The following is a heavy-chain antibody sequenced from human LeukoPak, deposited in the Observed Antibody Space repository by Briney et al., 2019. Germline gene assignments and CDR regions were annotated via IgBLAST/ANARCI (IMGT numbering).Heavy chain of an antibody. J-gene: IGHJ4*02. Sequence: GASVKVSCKASGGTFSSYAISWVRQAPGQGLECMGGIIPIFGTANYAQKFQGRVTITTDESTSTAYMELSSLRSEDTAVYYCARGAQLRYFDWLLFGWGQGTLVTVSS. D-gene: IGHD3-9*01. CDR3: ARGAQLRYFDWLLFG. CDR2: IIPIFGTA. V-gene: IGHV1-69*05. CDR1: GGTFSSYA.